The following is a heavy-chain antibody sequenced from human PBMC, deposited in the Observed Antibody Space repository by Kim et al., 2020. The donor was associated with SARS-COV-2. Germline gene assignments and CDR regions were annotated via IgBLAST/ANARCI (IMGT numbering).Heavy chain of an antibody. V-gene: IGHV2-26*01. CDR2: IFSNDEK. CDR3: ARTPFGEPYLLDY. J-gene: IGHJ4*02. D-gene: IGHD3-10*01. Sequence: SGPTLVNPTETLTLTCTVSGFSLSNARMGVSWIRQPPGKALEWLAHIFSNDEKSYSTSLKSRLTISKDTSKSQVVLTMTNMDPVDTATYYCARTPFGEPYLLDYWGQGTLVTVSS. CDR1: GFSLSNARMG.